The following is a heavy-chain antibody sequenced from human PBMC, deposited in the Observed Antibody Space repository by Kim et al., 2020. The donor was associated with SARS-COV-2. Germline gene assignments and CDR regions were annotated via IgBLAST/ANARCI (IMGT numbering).Heavy chain of an antibody. CDR2: IYSGGST. CDR1: GFTVSSNY. J-gene: IGHJ4*02. D-gene: IGHD5-18*01. V-gene: IGHV3-66*01. CDR3: ARATHGYSYGYL. Sequence: GGSLRLSCAASGFTVSSNYMSWVRQAPGKGLEWVSVIYSGGSTYYADSVKGRFTISRDNSKNTLYLQMNSLRAEDTAVYYCARATHGYSYGYLWGQGTLVPVSS.